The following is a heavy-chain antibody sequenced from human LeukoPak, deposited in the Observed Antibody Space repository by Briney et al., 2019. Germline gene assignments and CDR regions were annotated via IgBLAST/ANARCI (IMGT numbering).Heavy chain of an antibody. D-gene: IGHD2-15*01. Sequence: ASVKVSCKASGGTFSSYAISWVRQAPGQGLEWMGRIIPILGIANYAQKFQGRVTITADKSTSTAYMELSSLRSEETAVYYCARADCSGGSCYSGGWDYYYYYGMDVWGQGTTVTVSS. V-gene: IGHV1-69*04. CDR1: GGTFSSYA. J-gene: IGHJ6*02. CDR3: ARADCSGGSCYSGGWDYYYYYGMDV. CDR2: IIPILGIA.